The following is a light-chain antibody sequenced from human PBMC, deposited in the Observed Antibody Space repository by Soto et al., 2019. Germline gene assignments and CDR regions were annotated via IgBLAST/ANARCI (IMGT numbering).Light chain of an antibody. CDR3: QQYNQWPLT. V-gene: IGKV3-15*01. CDR2: GAS. CDR1: QSVNSY. J-gene: IGKJ4*01. Sequence: VTAESAETKSVSPGERATLSCRAGQSVNSYLAWYQQKPGQALRLLIRGASARATGIPARFSGSGSGTEFTLTISSLQSEDFAVYYCQQYNQWPLTFGGGTKV.